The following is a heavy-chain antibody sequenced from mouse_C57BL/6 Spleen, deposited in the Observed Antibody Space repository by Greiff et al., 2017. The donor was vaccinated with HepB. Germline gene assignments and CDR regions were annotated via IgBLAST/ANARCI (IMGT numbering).Heavy chain of an antibody. CDR2: ISDGGSYT. V-gene: IGHV5-4*03. CDR3: ARSAREAMDY. Sequence: EVKLVDSGGGLVKPGGSLKLSCAASGFTFSSYAMSWVRQTPEKRLEWVATISDGGSYTYYPDNVKGRFTISRDNAKNNLYLQMSHLKSEDTAMYYCARSAREAMDYWGQGTSVTVSS. CDR1: GFTFSSYA. J-gene: IGHJ4*01.